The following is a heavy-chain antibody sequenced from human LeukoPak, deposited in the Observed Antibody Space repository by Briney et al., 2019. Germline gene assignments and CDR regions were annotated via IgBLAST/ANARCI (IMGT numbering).Heavy chain of an antibody. CDR3: ARDSYYGGTQDY. V-gene: IGHV3-48*03. CDR2: ISTSGGTI. J-gene: IGHJ4*02. CDR1: GFLFSSYE. D-gene: IGHD4-23*01. Sequence: TGGSLRLSCAASGFLFSSYEMNWVRQAPGKGLEWVSYISTSGGTIYYADSVKGRFTISRDNAKNSLYLRMNSLRAEDTAVYYCARDSYYGGTQDYWGQGTLVTVSS.